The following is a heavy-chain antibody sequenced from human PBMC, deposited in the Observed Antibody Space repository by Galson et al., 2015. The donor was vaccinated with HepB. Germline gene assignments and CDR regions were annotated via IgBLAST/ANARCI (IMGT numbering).Heavy chain of an antibody. CDR3: ARAGTCWSGGSCYHDDY. CDR2: ISSSSSYI. D-gene: IGHD2-15*01. Sequence: SLRLSCAASGFTFSSYSMNWVRQAPGKGLEWFSSISSSSSYIYYADSVTGRFTLSRDNAKNSLCLQMNSLRAEDTGVYYCARAGTCWSGGSCYHDDYWVQGTLVTVSS. CDR1: GFTFSSYS. J-gene: IGHJ4*02. V-gene: IGHV3-21*01.